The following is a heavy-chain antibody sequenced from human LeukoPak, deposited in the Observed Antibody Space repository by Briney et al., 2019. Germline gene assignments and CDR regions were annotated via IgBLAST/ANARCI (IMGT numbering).Heavy chain of an antibody. Sequence: PSGTLSLTCAVSGGSISSSNWWSWVRQPPGKGLEWIGEIYHSGSTNCNPSLKSRVTISVDKSKNQFSLKLSSVTAADTAVYYCARVEEYSSSWYGGRYYFDYWGQGTLVTVSS. V-gene: IGHV4-4*02. J-gene: IGHJ4*02. CDR3: ARVEEYSSSWYGGRYYFDY. CDR2: IYHSGST. CDR1: GGSISSSNW. D-gene: IGHD6-13*01.